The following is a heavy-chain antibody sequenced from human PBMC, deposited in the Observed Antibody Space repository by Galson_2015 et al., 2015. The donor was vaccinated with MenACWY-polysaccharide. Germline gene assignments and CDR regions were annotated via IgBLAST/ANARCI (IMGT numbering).Heavy chain of an antibody. D-gene: IGHD2-2*01. CDR2: ISHDGSNK. CDR3: AIYCSSSSCFKAGFHY. CDR1: GFTFSRYG. Sequence: SLRLSCAASGFTFSRYGMHWVRQAPGKGLERGAVISHDGSNKYYAASVRGRFTITRDNSKNTLYLQMNSLRPEDTAMYYCAIYCSSSSCFKAGFHYWGQGTRVTVSS. J-gene: IGHJ4*02. V-gene: IGHV3-30*03.